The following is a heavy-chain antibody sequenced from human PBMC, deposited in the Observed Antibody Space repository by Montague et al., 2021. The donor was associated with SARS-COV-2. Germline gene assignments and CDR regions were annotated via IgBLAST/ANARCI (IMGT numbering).Heavy chain of an antibody. CDR1: GGFFSTYS. D-gene: IGHD2-2*02. Sequence: SETLSLTCAVHGGFFSTYSWNWIRQPPGKGLEWIGEIYHGESTNYNPSLKSRVTISADTPKNQFSLKLTSVAAADTAVYYCARLGDGVVPSPILGVRPYYSYYYMDVWGKGTTVTVSS. CDR3: ARLGDGVVPSPILGVRPYYSYYYMDV. CDR2: IYHGEST. J-gene: IGHJ6*03. V-gene: IGHV4-34*01.